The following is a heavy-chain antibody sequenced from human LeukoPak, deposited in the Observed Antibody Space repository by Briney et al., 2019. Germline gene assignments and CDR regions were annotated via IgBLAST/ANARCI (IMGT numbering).Heavy chain of an antibody. CDR2: IRDKGYGHAT. V-gene: IGHV3-73*01. J-gene: IGHJ5*02. CDR1: GFTFSDSA. CDR3: TTPNEGNWFDP. Sequence: PGGSLRLSCAASGFTFSDSAIHWVRQAYGKGLEWVGRIRDKGYGHATAYAASVKGRFTLSRDDSRNTAYLQMDSLKTEDTALYYCTTPNEGNWFDPWGQGTLVTVSS. D-gene: IGHD2-8*01.